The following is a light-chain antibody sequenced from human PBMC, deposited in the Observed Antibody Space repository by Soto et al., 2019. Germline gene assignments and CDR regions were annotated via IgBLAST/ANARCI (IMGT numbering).Light chain of an antibody. V-gene: IGKV3D-15*01. CDR2: GAF. J-gene: IGKJ4*01. CDR1: ETISRD. CDR3: QQYNKWPLT. Sequence: IVMTQSPATLSVSPGEGATLSCRASETISRDLAWYQQKPGQSPRLLIFGAFTRATDVPVRFSGSGSGTEFTLTVSSLQSEDVAVYFCQQYNKWPLTFGGGTRVEIK.